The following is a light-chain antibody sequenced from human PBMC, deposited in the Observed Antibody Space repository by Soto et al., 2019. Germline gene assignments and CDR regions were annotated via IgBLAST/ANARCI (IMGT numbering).Light chain of an antibody. CDR2: WAS. Sequence: DIVVTQSPDSLAVSLGERATINCKSSQSVLYNSNDRNYLAWYQQRPGQPPKMLIYWASTRESGVPDRFSGSGSGTDFTLTITNLQPDDVAVYFCQQYYRTPLTFGGGTRVEIK. V-gene: IGKV4-1*01. CDR1: QSVLYNSNDRNY. CDR3: QQYYRTPLT. J-gene: IGKJ4*01.